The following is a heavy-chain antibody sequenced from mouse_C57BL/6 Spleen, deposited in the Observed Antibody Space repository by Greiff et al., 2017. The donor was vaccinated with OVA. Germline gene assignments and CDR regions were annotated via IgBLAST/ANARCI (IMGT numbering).Heavy chain of an antibody. D-gene: IGHD1-1*01. V-gene: IGHV1-64*01. Sequence: QVQLQQPGAELVKPGASVKLSCKASGYTFTSYWMHWVKQRPGQGLEWIGMIHPNSGSTNYNEKFKSKATLTVDKSSSTAYMQLSSLTSDDSAVYYCARTDYYGSGDYFDYWGQGTTLTVSS. CDR1: GYTFTSYW. J-gene: IGHJ2*01. CDR3: ARTDYYGSGDYFDY. CDR2: IHPNSGST.